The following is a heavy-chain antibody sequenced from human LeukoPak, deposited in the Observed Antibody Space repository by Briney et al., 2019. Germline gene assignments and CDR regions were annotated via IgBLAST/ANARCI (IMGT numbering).Heavy chain of an antibody. V-gene: IGHV3-23*01. CDR2: ISASGGTT. Sequence: PGGSLRLSCAASGFSFSSYAMSWVRQAPGKGLEWVSGISASGGTTYYADSVKGRFTISRDNSKNTLYLQMNSLRAEDTAVYYCAEALMGSTWYPWGSWGQGTLVTVSS. CDR1: GFSFSSYA. CDR3: AEALMGSTWYPWGS. D-gene: IGHD6-13*01. J-gene: IGHJ5*02.